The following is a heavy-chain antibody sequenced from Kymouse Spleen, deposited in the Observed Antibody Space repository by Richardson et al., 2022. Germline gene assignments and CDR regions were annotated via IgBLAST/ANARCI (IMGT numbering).Heavy chain of an antibody. V-gene: IGHV3-73*02. J-gene: IGHJ4*02. CDR2: IRSKANSYAT. CDR3: TRRWELLFDY. CDR1: GFTFSGSA. D-gene: IGHD1-26*01. Sequence: EVQLVESGGGLVQPGGSLKLSCAASGFTFSGSAMHWVRQASGKGLEWVGRIRSKANSYATAYAASVKGRFTISRDDSKNTAYLQMNSLKTEDTAVYYCTRRWELLFDYWGQGTLVTVSS.